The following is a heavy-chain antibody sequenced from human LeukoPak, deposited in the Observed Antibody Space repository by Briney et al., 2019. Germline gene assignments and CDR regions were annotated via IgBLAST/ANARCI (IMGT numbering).Heavy chain of an antibody. CDR2: IYSGGRT. J-gene: IGHJ4*02. D-gene: IGHD6-13*01. Sequence: PGGSLRLSCAASGFTVSSNYMSWVRQAPGKGLEWVSVIYSGGRTYYADSVKGRFTISRDNSKNTLYLQMNSLRAEDTAVYYCARGSSSSWYVYDYWGQGTLVTVSS. V-gene: IGHV3-66*01. CDR3: ARGSSSSWYVYDY. CDR1: GFTVSSNY.